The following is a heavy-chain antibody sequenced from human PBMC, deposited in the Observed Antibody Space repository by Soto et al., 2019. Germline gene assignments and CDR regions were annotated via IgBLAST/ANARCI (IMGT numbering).Heavy chain of an antibody. CDR2: IKQDGSEK. J-gene: IGHJ4*02. CDR3: ARAIAAARFDY. V-gene: IGHV3-7*05. Sequence: EVQLVESGGGLVQPGGSLRLSCAASGFTFSSDWMSWVRQAPGKGLEWVANIKQDGSEKYYVDSVKGRFTISRDNAKNSLYLQMNSLRAEDTAVYYCARAIAAARFDYWGQGTLVTVSS. D-gene: IGHD6-13*01. CDR1: GFTFSSDW.